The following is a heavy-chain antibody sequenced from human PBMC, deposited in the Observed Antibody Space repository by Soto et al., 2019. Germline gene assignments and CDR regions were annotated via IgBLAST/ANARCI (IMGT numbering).Heavy chain of an antibody. Sequence: SETLSLTCTVSGGSISSYYWSWIRQPPGKGLEWIGYIYYSGSTNYNPSLKSRVTISVDTSKNQFSLKLSSVTAADTAVYYCERGVEGYYGDYTPVGFDYWGQGTLVTVSS. CDR1: GGSISSYY. CDR2: IYYSGST. D-gene: IGHD4-17*01. CDR3: ERGVEGYYGDYTPVGFDY. V-gene: IGHV4-59*01. J-gene: IGHJ4*02.